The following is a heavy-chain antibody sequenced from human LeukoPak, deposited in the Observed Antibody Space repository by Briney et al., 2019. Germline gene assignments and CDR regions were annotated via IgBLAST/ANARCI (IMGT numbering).Heavy chain of an antibody. D-gene: IGHD2-15*01. CDR2: IYYSWST. CDR1: GGSISSGGYY. V-gene: IGHV4-31*03. Sequence: SETLSLTCTVSGGSISSGGYYWSWIRQHPGKGLGWIVYIYYSWSTYYNPSLKSRVTISVDTSKNQFSLKLSSVTAADTAVYYCAREGRYCSGGSCYYIFDYWGQGTLVTVSS. CDR3: AREGRYCSGGSCYYIFDY. J-gene: IGHJ4*02.